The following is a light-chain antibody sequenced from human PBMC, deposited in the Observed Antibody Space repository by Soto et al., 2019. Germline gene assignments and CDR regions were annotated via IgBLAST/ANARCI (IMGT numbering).Light chain of an antibody. Sequence: DIQMTQSPSTLSASVGDRVSITCRASQSFNNKLAWYQQKPGKAPKLLICDVSDLQSGIPSRFSGSGSGTEFTLSISSLQPDDFATDYCQQMRTFGQGTKVEIK. J-gene: IGKJ1*01. CDR1: QSFNNK. V-gene: IGKV1-5*01. CDR3: QQMRT. CDR2: DVS.